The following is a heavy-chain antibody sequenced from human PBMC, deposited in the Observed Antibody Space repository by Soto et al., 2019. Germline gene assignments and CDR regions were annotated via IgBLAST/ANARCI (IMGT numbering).Heavy chain of an antibody. CDR2: FSFYGRRDNT. V-gene: IGHV3-23*01. Sequence: EVQLLESGGGLVQPGGSLRLSCVGSGFTFSSYDMTWVRQAPGKGLECVSSFSFYGRRDNTYYAASVKGRFTISRDNSRNTVYLQMDSLRVEDTAVYYWAKSLYHDNGAPNDHWGQGTLVTVSS. CDR1: GFTFSSYD. D-gene: IGHD1-1*01. CDR3: AKSLYHDNGAPNDH. J-gene: IGHJ4*02.